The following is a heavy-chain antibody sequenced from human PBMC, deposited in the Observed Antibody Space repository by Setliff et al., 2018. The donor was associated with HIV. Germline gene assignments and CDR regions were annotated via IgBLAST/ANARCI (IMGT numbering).Heavy chain of an antibody. J-gene: IGHJ3*02. D-gene: IGHD6-19*01. CDR3: ARHFSVAGDAFDI. CDR1: GYSFTNLW. CDR2: FYPGDFDR. V-gene: IGHV5-51*01. Sequence: GESLKISCKGYGYSFTNLWIGWVRQRPGKGLEWMGIFYPGDFDRRYSPSFEGQVTMSAEKSISTAYLQWSSLKASDTAIYYCARHFSVAGDAFDIWGKGKMGTVSS.